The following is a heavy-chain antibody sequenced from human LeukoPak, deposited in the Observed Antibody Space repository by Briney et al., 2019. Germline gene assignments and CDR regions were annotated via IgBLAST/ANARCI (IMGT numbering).Heavy chain of an antibody. CDR3: AKLPGRAADY. J-gene: IGHJ4*02. CDR2: IYSGGST. Sequence: GGSLRLSCAASGFIVSSNYMSWVRQAPGKGLEWVSAIYSGGSTYYADSVKGRFTISRDISKNTLYLQMNSLRAEDTAVYYCAKLPGRAADYWGQGTLVTVSS. CDR1: GFIVSSNY. V-gene: IGHV3-53*01.